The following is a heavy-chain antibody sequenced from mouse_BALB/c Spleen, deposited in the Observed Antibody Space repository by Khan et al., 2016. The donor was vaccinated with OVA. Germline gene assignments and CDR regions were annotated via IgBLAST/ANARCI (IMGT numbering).Heavy chain of an antibody. CDR2: ISYSGST. D-gene: IGHD1-1*01. J-gene: IGHJ4*01. V-gene: IGHV3-2*02. CDR1: GYSITSNYA. CDR3: ARGNYYGYAMDY. Sequence: EVQLQESGPGLVKPSQSLSLTCTVTGYSITSNYAWNWIRQFPGNKLEWMGYISYSGSTSYNQSLKSRISITRDTSKNQFFLQLNSVTTEDTATYYCARGNYYGYAMDYWGQGTSVTVSS.